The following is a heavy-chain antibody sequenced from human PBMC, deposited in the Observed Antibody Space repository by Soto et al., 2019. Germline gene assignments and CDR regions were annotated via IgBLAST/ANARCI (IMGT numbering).Heavy chain of an antibody. Sequence: SETLSLTCTVSGGSVSSGSYYWSWIRQPPGKGLEWIGYIYFSGSTNYNPSLKSRVTISVDTSKNQFSLKLSSVTAADTAVYYCARRAAAGTHHFDYWGQGTLVTVSS. CDR3: ARRAAAGTHHFDY. CDR1: GGSVSSGSYY. J-gene: IGHJ4*02. CDR2: IYFSGST. D-gene: IGHD6-13*01. V-gene: IGHV4-61*01.